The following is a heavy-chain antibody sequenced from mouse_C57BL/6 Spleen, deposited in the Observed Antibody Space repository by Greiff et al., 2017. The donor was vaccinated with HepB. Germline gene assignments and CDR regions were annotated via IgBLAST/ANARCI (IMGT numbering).Heavy chain of an antibody. Sequence: LVESGAELVRPGASVTLSCKASGYTFTDYEMHWVKQTPVHGLEWIGAIDPETGGTAYNQKFKGKAILTADKSSSTAYMELRSLTSEDSAVYYCTPFITIDYWGQGTTLTVSS. D-gene: IGHD1-1*01. CDR1: GYTFTDYE. V-gene: IGHV1-15*01. CDR3: TPFITIDY. J-gene: IGHJ2*01. CDR2: IDPETGGT.